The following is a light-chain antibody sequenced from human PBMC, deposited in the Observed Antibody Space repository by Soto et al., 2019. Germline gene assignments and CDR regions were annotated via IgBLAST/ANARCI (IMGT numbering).Light chain of an antibody. CDR2: DAS. CDR1: QSVRSY. J-gene: IGKJ1*01. Sequence: EIVLTQSPATLSLSPGERATLSCRASQSVRSYLAWYQQKPGRAPRLLIYDASNRATGIPARFSGSGSGTDFTLTITSLEPEDFAVYYCQQRSNWPVTFGQGTKVEIK. V-gene: IGKV3-11*01. CDR3: QQRSNWPVT.